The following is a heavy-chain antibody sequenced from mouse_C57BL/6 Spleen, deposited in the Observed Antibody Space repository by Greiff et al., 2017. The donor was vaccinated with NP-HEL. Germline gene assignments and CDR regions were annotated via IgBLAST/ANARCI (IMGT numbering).Heavy chain of an antibody. CDR3: ARGELLRPMDY. V-gene: IGHV5-4*03. J-gene: IGHJ4*01. D-gene: IGHD2-4*01. Sequence: EVKLVESGGGLVKPGGSLKLSCAASGFTFSSYAMSWVRQTPEKRLEWVATISDGGSYTYYPDNVKGRFTISRDNAKNNLYLQMSHLKSEDTAMYYCARGELLRPMDYWGQGTSVTVSS. CDR2: ISDGGSYT. CDR1: GFTFSSYA.